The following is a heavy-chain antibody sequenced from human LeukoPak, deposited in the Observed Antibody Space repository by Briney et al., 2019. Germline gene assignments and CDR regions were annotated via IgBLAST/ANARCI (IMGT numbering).Heavy chain of an antibody. J-gene: IGHJ4*02. D-gene: IGHD3-10*01. Sequence: ASVKVSCKASGYTFTSYAMHWVRQAPGQRLEWMGWINAGNGNTKYSQKFQGRVTITRDTSASTAYMELSSLRSEDTAVYYCARGRFGPLITMVRGVFDYWGQGTQVTVSS. CDR2: INAGNGNT. V-gene: IGHV1-3*01. CDR1: GYTFTSYA. CDR3: ARGRFGPLITMVRGVFDY.